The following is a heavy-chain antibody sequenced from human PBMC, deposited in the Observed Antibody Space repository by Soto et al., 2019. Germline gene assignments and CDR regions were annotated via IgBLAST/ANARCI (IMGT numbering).Heavy chain of an antibody. D-gene: IGHD4-17*01. CDR2: INHSGST. Sequence: PSETLSLTCTVSGGSISGYYWSWIRQPPGKGLEWIGEINHSGSTNYNPSLKSRVTVSVDTSKNQFSLKLTSVTAADTAVYYCARFGGHTVTNDYWGQGTPVTVSS. CDR3: ARFGGHTVTNDY. V-gene: IGHV4-34*01. J-gene: IGHJ4*02. CDR1: GGSISGYY.